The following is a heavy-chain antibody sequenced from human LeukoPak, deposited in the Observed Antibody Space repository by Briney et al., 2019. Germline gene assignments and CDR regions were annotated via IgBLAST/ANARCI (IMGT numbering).Heavy chain of an antibody. V-gene: IGHV1-24*01. CDR2: FDPEDGET. Sequence: ASVKVSCKVSGYTLTELYMHWVRQAPGKGLEWMGGFDPEDGETIYAQKFQGRVTMTEDTSTDTAYMELSSLRSEDTAVYYCATGNTRTSAITVYYHYMDVWGKGTTVTVSS. D-gene: IGHD1-7*01. CDR1: GYTLTELY. CDR3: ATGNTRTSAITVYYHYMDV. J-gene: IGHJ6*03.